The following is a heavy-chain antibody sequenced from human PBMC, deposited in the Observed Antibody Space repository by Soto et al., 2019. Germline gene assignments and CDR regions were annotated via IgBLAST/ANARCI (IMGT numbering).Heavy chain of an antibody. D-gene: IGHD1-26*01. CDR2: IYWDDSK. CDR1: GFSLTTDMVG. J-gene: IGHJ4*02. CDR3: AHAYGGRSLY. V-gene: IGHV2-5*02. Sequence: QITLKESGPTLVKPTQTLTLTCTFSGFSLTTDMVGVGWIRQPPGEALEWLAVIYWDDSKTYRPSLESRLTITKDTSKTQVALTMTNMDSLDTATYYCAHAYGGRSLYWGQGTLVTVSS.